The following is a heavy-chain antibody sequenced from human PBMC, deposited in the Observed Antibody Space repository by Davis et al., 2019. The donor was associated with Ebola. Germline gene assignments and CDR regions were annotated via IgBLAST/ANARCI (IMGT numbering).Heavy chain of an antibody. V-gene: IGHV3-74*01. D-gene: IGHD2-15*01. J-gene: IGHJ5*02. CDR3: ARWNRFCSGDICANWFDP. Sequence: HTGGSLRLSCAGSEFTFSSYWMHWVRHAPGKGLVWVSRINSDGSSTSYADSVKGRFTISRDNAKNSLYLQMNSLRDEDTAVYYCARWNRFCSGDICANWFDPWGQGTLVTVSS. CDR2: INSDGSST. CDR1: EFTFSSYW.